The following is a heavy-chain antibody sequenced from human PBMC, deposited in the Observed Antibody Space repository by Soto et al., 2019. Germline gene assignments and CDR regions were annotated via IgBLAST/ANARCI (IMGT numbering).Heavy chain of an antibody. V-gene: IGHV4-39*01. D-gene: IGHD3-9*01. Sequence: PSETLSLTCSVSGDSINSDSYYWGWIRQPPGKGLEWIGSIYYRGNTYYNPSLKTRVTISLDKSKSQFYLKLNSVTAADSAVYFCARLEGLATISYYFDYWGQGTLVTVSS. CDR3: ARLEGLATISYYFDY. CDR2: IYYRGNT. CDR1: GDSINSDSYY. J-gene: IGHJ4*02.